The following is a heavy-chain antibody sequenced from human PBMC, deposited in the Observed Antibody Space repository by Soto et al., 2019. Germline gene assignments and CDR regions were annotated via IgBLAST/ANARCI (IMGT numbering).Heavy chain of an antibody. CDR2: ISAYNGNT. Sequence: ASVKVSCKASGYTFTSYGISWVRQAPGQGLEWMGWISAYNGNTNYAQKLQGRVTMTTDTSTSTAYIELRILRSDYTAVYYCARASVAGTWYFDYWGQGTLVTVSS. CDR3: ARASVAGTWYFDY. CDR1: GYTFTSYG. V-gene: IGHV1-18*01. J-gene: IGHJ4*02. D-gene: IGHD6-19*01.